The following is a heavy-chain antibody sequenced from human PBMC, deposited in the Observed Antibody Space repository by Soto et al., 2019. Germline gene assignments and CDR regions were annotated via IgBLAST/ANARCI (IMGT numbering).Heavy chain of an antibody. D-gene: IGHD3-22*01. J-gene: IGHJ4*02. V-gene: IGHV1-18*04. CDR1: GYTFNYYG. CDR3: ARDWSRYFDSSGLMSFY. Sequence: ASVKVSCKASGYTFNYYGISWVRQAPGQGLEWVGWISAHNGDTKYAQNLQGRLTLTTDTSTSTAYMELTSLTSDDTAVYYCARDWSRYFDSSGLMSFYWGQGTLITVSS. CDR2: ISAHNGDT.